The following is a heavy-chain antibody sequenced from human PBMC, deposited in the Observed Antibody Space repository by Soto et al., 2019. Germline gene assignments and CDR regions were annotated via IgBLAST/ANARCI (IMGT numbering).Heavy chain of an antibody. Sequence: ASVKVSCKASGYTFTGYYMHWVRQAPGQGLEWMGWINPNSGGTNYAQKFQGRVTMTRDTSISTAYMELSRLRSDDTAVYYCARVLSYDFWSGYLGAYSYYYYGMDVWGQGTTVTVSS. J-gene: IGHJ6*02. D-gene: IGHD3-3*01. V-gene: IGHV1-2*02. CDR3: ARVLSYDFWSGYLGAYSYYYYGMDV. CDR1: GYTFTGYY. CDR2: INPNSGGT.